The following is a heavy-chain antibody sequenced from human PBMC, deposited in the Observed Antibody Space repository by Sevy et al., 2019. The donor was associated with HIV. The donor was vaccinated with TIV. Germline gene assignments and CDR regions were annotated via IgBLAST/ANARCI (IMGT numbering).Heavy chain of an antibody. CDR2: ISSSSSTI. D-gene: IGHD3-10*01. CDR3: ASPLPFCYGSEREEFDY. Sequence: GGSLRLSCAASGLTFSTYSMNWVRQAPGKGLEWVSYISSSSSTIYYADSVKGRFTISRDNAKNSLYLQMNSLRAEDTAVYYCASPLPFCYGSEREEFDYWGRGTLVTVSS. J-gene: IGHJ4*02. CDR1: GLTFSTYS. V-gene: IGHV3-48*01.